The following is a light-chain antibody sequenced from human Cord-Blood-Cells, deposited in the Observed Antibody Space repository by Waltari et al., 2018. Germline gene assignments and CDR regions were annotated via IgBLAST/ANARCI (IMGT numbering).Light chain of an antibody. J-gene: IGKJ2*01. Sequence: DIQMTQSPSSLSASVGDRVTITCRASQSITSYLNWYQQKPGKAPKLLIYAAASLQSGVPARFSGSGSGTYFTLTISSLQPEDFATYYCQRSYSTPYTFGQGTKQEIK. CDR1: QSITSY. CDR3: QRSYSTPYT. CDR2: AAA. V-gene: IGKV1-39*01.